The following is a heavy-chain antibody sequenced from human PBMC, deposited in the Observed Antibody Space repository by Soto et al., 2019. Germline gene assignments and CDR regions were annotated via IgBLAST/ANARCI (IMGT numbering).Heavy chain of an antibody. V-gene: IGHV3-30*18. CDR1: GFTFSSYG. CDR3: AKDRIAARPAVHYYYGMDV. D-gene: IGHD6-6*01. J-gene: IGHJ6*02. CDR2: ISYDGSNK. Sequence: QVQLVESGGGVVQPGRSLRLSCAASGFTFSSYGMHWVRQAPGKGLEWVAVISYDGSNKYYADSVKGRFTISRDNSKNTLYLQMNSLRAEDTAVYYCAKDRIAARPAVHYYYGMDVWGQGTTVTVSS.